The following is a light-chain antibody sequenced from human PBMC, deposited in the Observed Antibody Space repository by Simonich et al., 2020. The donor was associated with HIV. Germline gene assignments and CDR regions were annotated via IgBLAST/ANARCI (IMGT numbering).Light chain of an antibody. CDR2: GNS. CDR3: QSYDSSLSGL. V-gene: IGLV1-40*01. J-gene: IGLJ2*01. CDR1: SSNIGAGYD. Sequence: QSVLTQPPSVSGAPGQRVTISCTGSSSNIGAGYDGHWYQQLPGTAPKLLISGNSTRPSGVPDRFSGSKSGTSASLAITGLQAEDEADYYCQSYDSSLSGLFGGGTKLTVL.